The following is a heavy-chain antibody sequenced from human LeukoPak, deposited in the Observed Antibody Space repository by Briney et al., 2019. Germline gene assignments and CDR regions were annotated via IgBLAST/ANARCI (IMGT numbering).Heavy chain of an antibody. V-gene: IGHV3-48*04. J-gene: IGHJ4*02. CDR1: GITLSNYG. D-gene: IGHD2-15*01. CDR2: ISSSSITI. CDR3: ARDRGGSYSAIDY. Sequence: GGSLRLSCAVSGITLSNYGMNWVRQAPGKGLEWVSFISSSSITIYYADSVKGRFTISRDNAEKSLYLQMNSLRAEDTAVYYCARDRGGSYSAIDYWGQGTLVTVSS.